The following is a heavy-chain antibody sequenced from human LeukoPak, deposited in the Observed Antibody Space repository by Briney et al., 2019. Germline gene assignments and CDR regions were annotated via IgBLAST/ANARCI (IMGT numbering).Heavy chain of an antibody. V-gene: IGHV4-30-4*02. CDR2: IYYSGST. D-gene: IGHD1-26*01. CDR3: ARVVEDEDGVEWELLGERYYYYMDV. CDR1: GGSISSGDYY. J-gene: IGHJ6*03. Sequence: SETLSLTCTVSGGSISSGDYYWSWIRQPPGKGLEWIGYIYYSGSTYYNPSLKSRVTISVDTSKNQFSLKLSSVTAADTAVYYCARVVEDEDGVEWELLGERYYYYMDVWGKGTTVTVSS.